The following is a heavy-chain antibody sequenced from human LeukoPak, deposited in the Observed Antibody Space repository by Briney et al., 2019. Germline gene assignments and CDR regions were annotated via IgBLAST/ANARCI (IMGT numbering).Heavy chain of an antibody. V-gene: IGHV4-59*08. J-gene: IGHJ5*02. Sequence: SETLSLTCTVSGGSISSYYWSWIRQPPGKGLEWIGYIYYSGSTNYNPSLKSRVTISVDTSKNQFSLKLSSVTAADTAVYYCARGGVAGTWGNWFDPWGQGTLVTVPS. D-gene: IGHD6-19*01. CDR3: ARGGVAGTWGNWFDP. CDR1: GGSISSYY. CDR2: IYYSGST.